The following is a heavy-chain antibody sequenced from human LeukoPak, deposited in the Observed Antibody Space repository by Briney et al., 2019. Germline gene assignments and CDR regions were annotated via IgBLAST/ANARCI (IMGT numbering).Heavy chain of an antibody. CDR1: GGSINSY. Sequence: SETLSLTCIVSGGSINSYWSWIRQPAGKGLEWIGRISGSGTITYNPALQSRLTISIDTSKNQFSLKLRSVTAADTAVYYCARLYGNYQNYFDYWGQGTLVTVSS. CDR2: ISGSGTI. V-gene: IGHV4-4*07. CDR3: ARLYGNYQNYFDY. D-gene: IGHD1-7*01. J-gene: IGHJ4*02.